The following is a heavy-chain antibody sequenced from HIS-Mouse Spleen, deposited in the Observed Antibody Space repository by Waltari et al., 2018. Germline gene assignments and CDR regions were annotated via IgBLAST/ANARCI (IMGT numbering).Heavy chain of an antibody. D-gene: IGHD6-13*01. Sequence: QLQLQESGPGLVKPSETLSLTCTVSGGSISLSSYYWGWIRQPPGKGLEWIGSIYYSGSTYYNPSLKSRVTISVDTSKNQFSLKLSSVTAADTAVYYCAREIPYSSSWYDWYFDLWGRGTLVNVSS. CDR3: AREIPYSSSWYDWYFDL. CDR1: GGSISLSSYY. J-gene: IGHJ2*01. CDR2: IYYSGST. V-gene: IGHV4-39*07.